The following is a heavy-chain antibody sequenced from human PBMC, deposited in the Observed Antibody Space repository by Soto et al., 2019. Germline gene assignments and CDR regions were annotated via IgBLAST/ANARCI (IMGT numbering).Heavy chain of an antibody. CDR2: IFYTGST. Sequence: SETLSLTCTVSGGPVDSNRYCWAWIRQPPGKGLEWMGSIFYTGSTYYSPPLKGRLIISVDPSKNQFSLKLSSVTAADTAVYYCARSRTTVVTLDYWGQGTLVTVSS. CDR1: GGPVDSNRYC. D-gene: IGHD4-17*01. CDR3: ARSRTTVVTLDY. V-gene: IGHV4-39*01. J-gene: IGHJ4*02.